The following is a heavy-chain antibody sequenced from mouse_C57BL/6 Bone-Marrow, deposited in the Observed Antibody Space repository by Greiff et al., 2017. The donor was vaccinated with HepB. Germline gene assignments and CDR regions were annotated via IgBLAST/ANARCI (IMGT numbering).Heavy chain of an antibody. D-gene: IGHD1-1*01. CDR1: GYSFTGYY. J-gene: IGHJ2*01. Sequence: VHVKQSGPELVKPGASVKISCKASGYSFTGYYMNWVKQSPEKSLEWIGEINPSTGGTTYNQKFKAKATLTVDKSSSTAYMQLKSLTSEDSAVYYCASLITTDLYYFDYWGQGTTLTVSS. CDR2: INPSTGGT. V-gene: IGHV1-42*01. CDR3: ASLITTDLYYFDY.